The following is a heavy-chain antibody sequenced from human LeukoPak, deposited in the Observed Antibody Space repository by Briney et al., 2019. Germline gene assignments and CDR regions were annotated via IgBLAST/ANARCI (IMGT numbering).Heavy chain of an antibody. CDR1: GGSFSGYY. D-gene: IGHD6-13*01. J-gene: IGHJ6*02. V-gene: IGHV4-59*01. Sequence: SETLSLTCAVYGGSFSGYYWSWIRQPPGKGLEWIGYIYYSGSTNYNPSLKSRVTISVDTSKNQFSLKLSSVTAADTAVYYCARSYSSSWYGAGGMDVWGQGTTVTVSS. CDR3: ARSYSSSWYGAGGMDV. CDR2: IYYSGST.